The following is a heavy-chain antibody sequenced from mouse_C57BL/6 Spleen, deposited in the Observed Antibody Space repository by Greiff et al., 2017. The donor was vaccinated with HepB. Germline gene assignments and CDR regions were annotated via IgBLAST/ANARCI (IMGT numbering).Heavy chain of an antibody. V-gene: IGHV1-64*01. D-gene: IGHD1-2*01. CDR3: ARCGYSDYFDY. CDR1: GYTFTSYW. Sequence: VQLQQPGAELVKPGASVKLSCKASGYTFTSYWMHWVKQRPGQGLEWIGMIHPNSGSTNYNEKFKSKATLTVDKSSSTAYMQLSSLTSEDSAVYYCARCGYSDYFDYWGQGTTLTVSS. J-gene: IGHJ2*01. CDR2: IHPNSGST.